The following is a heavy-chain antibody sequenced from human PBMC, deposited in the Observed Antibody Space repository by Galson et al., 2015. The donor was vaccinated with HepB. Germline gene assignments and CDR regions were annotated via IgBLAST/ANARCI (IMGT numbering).Heavy chain of an antibody. CDR1: GGSISSYY. Sequence: ETLSLTCTVSGGSISSYYWSWIRQPPGEGLEWIGYIYYSGSTNYNPSLKSRVTISVDTSKNQFSLKLSSVTAADTAVYYCARGGKRSSGFSDYWCQGTLVTVSS. D-gene: IGHD6-19*01. J-gene: IGHJ4*02. V-gene: IGHV4-59*01. CDR2: IYYSGST. CDR3: ARGGKRSSGFSDY.